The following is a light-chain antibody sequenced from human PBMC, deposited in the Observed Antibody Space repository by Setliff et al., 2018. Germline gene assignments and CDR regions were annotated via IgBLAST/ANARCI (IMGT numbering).Light chain of an antibody. V-gene: IGLV2-8*01. Sequence: QSVLTQPASVSGSPGQSITISCTGTSRDVGYYNLVSWYQQHPGKAPQLIIFEVSRRPSGVPDRFSGSKSDNTASLTVSGLQADDEADYYCSSYAGNYHYVFGTGTKVTV. J-gene: IGLJ1*01. CDR2: EVS. CDR1: SRDVGYYNL. CDR3: SSYAGNYHYV.